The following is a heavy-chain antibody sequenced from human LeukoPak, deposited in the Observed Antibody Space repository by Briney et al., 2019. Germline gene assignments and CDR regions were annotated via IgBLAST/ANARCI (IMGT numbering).Heavy chain of an antibody. CDR3: ARRARWAQDFDY. CDR2: IYYSGST. V-gene: IGHV4-59*08. D-gene: IGHD5-24*01. CDR1: GGSVSGYY. Sequence: PSETLSLTCTVSGGSVSGYYWSWIRQPPGKGLEWIAYIYYSGSTNYNPSLKSRVTISVDTSKNQFSLRLSSVTAADTAMYYCARRARWAQDFDYWGQGTLVTVSS. J-gene: IGHJ4*02.